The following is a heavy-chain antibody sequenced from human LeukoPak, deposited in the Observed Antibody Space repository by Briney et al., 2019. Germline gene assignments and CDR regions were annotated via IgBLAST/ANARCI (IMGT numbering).Heavy chain of an antibody. CDR1: GYTFTVYY. CDR3: AREYSASEH. CDR2: IDPYTGNT. Sequence: GASVTVSSKPSGYTFTVYYMHWVRQAPGQGLEWMAWIDPYTGNTHYAQKFQGRITVTRDTSLSTTYMELKWLTSDDTALYYCAREYSASEHWGQGTLVTVSS. J-gene: IGHJ1*01. D-gene: IGHD5-12*01. V-gene: IGHV1-2*02.